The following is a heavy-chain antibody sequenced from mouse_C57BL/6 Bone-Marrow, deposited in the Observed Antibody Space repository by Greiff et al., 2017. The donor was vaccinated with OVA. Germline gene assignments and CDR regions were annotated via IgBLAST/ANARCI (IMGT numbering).Heavy chain of an antibody. CDR2: ISYDGSN. Sequence: EVQLLESGPGLVKPSQSLSLTCSVTGYSITSGYYWNWIRQFPGNKLEWMGYISYDGSNNYNPSLKNRISITRDTSKNQFFLKLNSVTTEDTATYYCARAYWYFDVWGTGTTVTVSS. V-gene: IGHV3-6*01. J-gene: IGHJ1*03. CDR1: GYSITSGYY. CDR3: ARAYWYFDV.